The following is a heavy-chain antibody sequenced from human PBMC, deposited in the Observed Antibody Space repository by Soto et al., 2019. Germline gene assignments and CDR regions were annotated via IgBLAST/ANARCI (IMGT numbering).Heavy chain of an antibody. D-gene: IGHD3-22*01. CDR3: ARAEYDRGPLFDY. CDR1: GGSISSGDYY. Sequence: SETLSLTCTVSGGSISSGDYYWSWIRQPPGKGLEWIGYIYYSGSTYYNPSLKSRVTISVDTSKNQFSLKLSSVTAADTAVYYCARAEYDRGPLFDYWGQGTLVTVSS. J-gene: IGHJ4*02. CDR2: IYYSGST. V-gene: IGHV4-30-4*01.